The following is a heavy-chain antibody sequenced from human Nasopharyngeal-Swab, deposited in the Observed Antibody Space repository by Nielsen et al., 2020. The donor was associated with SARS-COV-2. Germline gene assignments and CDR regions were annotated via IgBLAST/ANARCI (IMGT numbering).Heavy chain of an antibody. CDR2: ISGSGGST. CDR3: AKEGGAYCGGDCYYFDY. V-gene: IGHV3-23*01. J-gene: IGHJ4*02. D-gene: IGHD2-21*01. CDR1: GFTFSSYA. Sequence: GESLKISCAASGFTFSSYAMSWVRQAPGKGLEWVSAISGSGGSTYYADSVKGRFTISRGNSKNTLYLQMNSLRAEDTAVYYCAKEGGAYCGGDCYYFDYWGQGTLVTVSS.